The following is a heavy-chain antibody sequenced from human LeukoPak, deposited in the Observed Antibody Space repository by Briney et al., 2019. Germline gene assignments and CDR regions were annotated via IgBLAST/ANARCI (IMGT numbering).Heavy chain of an antibody. CDR2: IYTSGST. CDR1: GGSISSGSYY. V-gene: IGHV4-61*02. Sequence: SETLSLTCTVSGGSISSGSYYWSWIRQPAGKGLEWIGRIYTSGSTNYNPSLKSRVTISVDTSKNQFSLKLSSVTAADTAVYYCARAGVVVVPAATPKAVPYYYYYMDVWGKGTTVTISS. CDR3: ARAGVVVVPAATPKAVPYYYYYMDV. J-gene: IGHJ6*03. D-gene: IGHD2-2*01.